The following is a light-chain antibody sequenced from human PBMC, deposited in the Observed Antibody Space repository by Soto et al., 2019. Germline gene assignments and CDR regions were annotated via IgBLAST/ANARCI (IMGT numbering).Light chain of an antibody. CDR1: SSDVGGYNY. V-gene: IGLV2-8*01. CDR2: EVN. J-gene: IGLJ2*01. Sequence: QSALTQPPSASGSPGQSVTISCTGTSSDVGGYNYVSWYQQHPGKAPKLIIFEVNKRPSGVPDRFSGSKSSDTASLTVSGLQPEDEADYYCSSYAGSNNLGLFGGGTKVTVL. CDR3: SSYAGSNNLGL.